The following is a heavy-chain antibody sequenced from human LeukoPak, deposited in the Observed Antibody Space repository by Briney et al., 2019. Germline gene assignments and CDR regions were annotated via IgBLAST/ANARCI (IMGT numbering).Heavy chain of an antibody. CDR2: IIPIFGTA. J-gene: IGHJ4*02. CDR3: ARSVLQSFEIDY. Sequence: SVKVSCKASGGTFSSYAISWVRQAPGQGLEWMGGIIPIFGTANYAQKFQGRVTITADESMSTAYMELRSLRSDDTAVYYCARSVLQSFEIDYWGQGTLITVSS. D-gene: IGHD3-9*01. V-gene: IGHV1-69*13. CDR1: GGTFSSYA.